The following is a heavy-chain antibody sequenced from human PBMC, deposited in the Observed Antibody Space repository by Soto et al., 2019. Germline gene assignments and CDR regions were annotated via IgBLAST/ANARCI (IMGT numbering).Heavy chain of an antibody. CDR3: AGSIAARGPFDP. D-gene: IGHD6-6*01. V-gene: IGHV4-59*01. Sequence: SETLSLTCTVCGGSISSYYWSWIRQPPGKGLEWIGYIYYSGRTNYNPSLKSRGTISVDTSKNQFSLKLSSVTAADTAVYYCAGSIAARGPFDPWGQGTLVTVSS. J-gene: IGHJ5*02. CDR2: IYYSGRT. CDR1: GGSISSYY.